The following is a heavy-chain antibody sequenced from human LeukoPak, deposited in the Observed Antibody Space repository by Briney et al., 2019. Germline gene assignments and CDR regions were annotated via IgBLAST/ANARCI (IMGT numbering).Heavy chain of an antibody. Sequence: PGGSLRLSCAASGFTVSSNYMSWVRQAPGKGLEWVSVIYSGGSTYYADSVKGRFTISRDNSKNTLYLQMNSLRAEDTAVYYCARDGVPTTVTNGWIDPWGQGTLVTVSS. J-gene: IGHJ5*02. D-gene: IGHD4-17*01. CDR3: ARDGVPTTVTNGWIDP. CDR2: IYSGGST. CDR1: GFTVSSNY. V-gene: IGHV3-66*01.